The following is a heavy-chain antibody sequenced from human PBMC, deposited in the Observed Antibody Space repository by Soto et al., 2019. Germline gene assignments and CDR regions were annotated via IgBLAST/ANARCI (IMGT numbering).Heavy chain of an antibody. CDR3: ANPSSLRWGYYFDY. Sequence: EVQLLESGGGLVQPGGSLRLSCAASGFTFSSYAMSWVRQAPGKGLEWVSAISGSGGSTYYADSVKGRFTISRDNSKNTLYLKKNSLRAEDTAVDYCANPSSLRWGYYFDYWGQGTLVTVSS. D-gene: IGHD4-17*01. CDR2: ISGSGGST. CDR1: GFTFSSYA. V-gene: IGHV3-23*01. J-gene: IGHJ4*02.